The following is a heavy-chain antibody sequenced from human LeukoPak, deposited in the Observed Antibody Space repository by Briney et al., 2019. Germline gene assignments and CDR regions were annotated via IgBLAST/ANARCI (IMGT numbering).Heavy chain of an antibody. J-gene: IGHJ6*03. CDR3: ARDGLAGTNYYYYYYMDV. V-gene: IGHV1-69*06. CDR1: GGTFSSYA. D-gene: IGHD6-19*01. CDR2: IIPIFGTA. Sequence: GASVKVSCKASGGTFSSYAISWVRQAPGQGLEWMGGIIPIFGTANYAQKFQGRVTITADKSTSTAYMELSSLRSEDTAVYYCARDGLAGTNYYYYYYMDVWGKGTTVTVSS.